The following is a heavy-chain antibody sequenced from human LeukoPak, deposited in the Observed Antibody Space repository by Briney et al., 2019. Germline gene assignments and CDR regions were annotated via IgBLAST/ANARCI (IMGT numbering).Heavy chain of an antibody. CDR2: MSTTANRR. V-gene: IGHV3-48*03. Sequence: SLRLSCAASGVTFSSYEMNWVRQAPGKGMEWVSYMSTTANRRYYADSVKGRFTISRDSAKNSLYLQMSSLRAEDTAVYYCARPVNYGGYDYYYYGMDVWGKGTTVTVSS. J-gene: IGHJ6*04. CDR3: ARPVNYGGYDYYYYGMDV. D-gene: IGHD5-12*01. CDR1: GVTFSSYE.